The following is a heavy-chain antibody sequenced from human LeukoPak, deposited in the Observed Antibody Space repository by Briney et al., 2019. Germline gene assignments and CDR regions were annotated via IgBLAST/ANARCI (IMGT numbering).Heavy chain of an antibody. V-gene: IGHV4-4*07. CDR3: ARDSRYYDYWSGYLDY. D-gene: IGHD3-3*01. CDR2: MSTSGKT. CDR1: GGFMSNYY. J-gene: IGHJ4*02. Sequence: SETLSLTCSVSGGFMSNYYWSWIRRPAGKGLEWIGRMSTSGKTNYNPSLKSRVTMSVDTSNNQFFLNLSSVTAADTAVYYCARDSRYYDYWSGYLDYWGQGTLVTVSS.